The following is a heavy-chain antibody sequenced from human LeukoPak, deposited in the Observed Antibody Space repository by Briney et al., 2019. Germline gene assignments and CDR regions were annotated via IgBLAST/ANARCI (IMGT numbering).Heavy chain of an antibody. CDR1: GFTFSSYW. D-gene: IGHD3-22*01. J-gene: IGHJ3*02. CDR2: IKQDGSEK. CDR3: ARGGSDYYDSSGYFVDAFDI. Sequence: GGSLRLSCAASGFTFSSYWMSWVRQAPGKGLEWVANIKQDGSEKYYVDSVKGRFTISRDNAKNSLYLQMNSLRAEDTAVYYCARGGSDYYDSSGYFVDAFDIWGQGTMDTVSS. V-gene: IGHV3-7*01.